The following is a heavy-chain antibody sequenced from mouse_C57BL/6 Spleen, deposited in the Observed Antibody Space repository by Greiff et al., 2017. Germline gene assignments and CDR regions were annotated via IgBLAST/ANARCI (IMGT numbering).Heavy chain of an antibody. CDR1: GYAFTNYL. V-gene: IGHV1-54*01. CDR3: ALSSYDYFDY. CDR2: INPGSGGT. Sequence: QVQLQQSGAELVRPGTSVKVSCKASGYAFTNYLIEWVKQRPGQGLEWIGVINPGSGGTNYNEKFKGKATLTADKSSSTAYMQLSSLTSEDSAVYFCALSSYDYFDYWGQGTTLTVSS. D-gene: IGHD1-1*01. J-gene: IGHJ2*01.